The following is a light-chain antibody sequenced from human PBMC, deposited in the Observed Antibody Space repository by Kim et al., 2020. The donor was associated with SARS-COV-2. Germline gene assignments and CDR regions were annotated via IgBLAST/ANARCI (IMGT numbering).Light chain of an antibody. CDR3: QHYIRFPYT. V-gene: IGKV1-5*03. J-gene: IGKJ2*01. Sequence: SASVGDRVTITCRASQSIGTFLAWYQQKPGKAPKLLIYLASTLESGVPSRFSGSGSGTEFTLTINSLQPDDFATYYCQHYIRFPYTFGQGTKLEI. CDR1: QSIGTF. CDR2: LAS.